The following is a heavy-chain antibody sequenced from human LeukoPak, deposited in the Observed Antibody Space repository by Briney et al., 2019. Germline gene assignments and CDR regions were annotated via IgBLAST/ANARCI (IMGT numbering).Heavy chain of an antibody. CDR2: VNPLSGDT. V-gene: IGHV1-2*06. CDR1: GYTFTNYY. Sequence: ASVTVSCTASGYTFTNYYIHWLRQAPGQGLEWMGRVNPLSGDTDYAQNFQGRVTMTRDTSISTAYMEVSTLRSDDTALYFCARDVYGGPTSSGWFDPWGQGTLVTVSS. D-gene: IGHD4-23*01. J-gene: IGHJ5*02. CDR3: ARDVYGGPTSSGWFDP.